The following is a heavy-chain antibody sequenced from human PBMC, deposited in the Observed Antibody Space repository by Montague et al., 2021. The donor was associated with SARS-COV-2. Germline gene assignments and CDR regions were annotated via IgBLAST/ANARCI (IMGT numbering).Heavy chain of an antibody. CDR3: ARDQGVYCSGGSCYNFDY. J-gene: IGHJ4*02. D-gene: IGHD2-15*01. Sequence: SETLSLTCTVPGXSISTYYYWGWIRQPPGKGLEWIGSIYDGGSTYYNPXLKSRVTISVDTSMNHFSLKLSSVTAADTAVYYCARDQGVYCSGGSCYNFDYWGQGTLVTVSS. CDR1: GXSISTYYY. V-gene: IGHV4-39*02. CDR2: IYDGGST.